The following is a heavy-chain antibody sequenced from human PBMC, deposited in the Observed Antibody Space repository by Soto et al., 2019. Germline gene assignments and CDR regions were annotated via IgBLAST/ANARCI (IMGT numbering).Heavy chain of an antibody. D-gene: IGHD6-13*01. CDR2: IYPGDSDT. CDR3: IAAAGTSPYYYYGMGV. J-gene: IGHJ6*02. V-gene: IGHV5-51*01. Sequence: PGESLKISCKGSGYSFTSYWIGWVRQMPGKGLEWMGIIYPGDSDTRYSPSFQGQVTISADKSISTAYLQWSSLKASDTAMYYCIAAAGTSPYYYYGMGVWGQGTTVTVSS. CDR1: GYSFTSYW.